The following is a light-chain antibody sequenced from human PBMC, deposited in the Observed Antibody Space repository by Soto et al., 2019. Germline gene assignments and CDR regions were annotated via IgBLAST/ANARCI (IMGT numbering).Light chain of an antibody. CDR3: QQYNTYSPSWT. CDR1: QSIGSR. CDR2: EAS. J-gene: IGKJ1*01. Sequence: DIELTQPPSTLSASVGDRVTITCRASQSIGSRLAWYQVKPGKAPNLLIYEASTLESGAPSRFSGSGSATFFTLAITSLQPDDFATYFCQQYNTYSPSWTFGQGTKVDIK. V-gene: IGKV1-5*03.